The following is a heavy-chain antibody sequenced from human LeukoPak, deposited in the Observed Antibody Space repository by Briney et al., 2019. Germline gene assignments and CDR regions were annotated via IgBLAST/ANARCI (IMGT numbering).Heavy chain of an antibody. Sequence: GGSLRLSCAASGFTFSSYAMSWVRQAPGKGLEWVSAISGSGGSTYYADSVKGRFTISRDNSKNTLYLQMNGLRAEDTAVYYCAKDRGVVVPENWFDPWGQGTLVTVSS. J-gene: IGHJ5*02. CDR3: AKDRGVVVPENWFDP. CDR2: ISGSGGST. CDR1: GFTFSSYA. V-gene: IGHV3-23*01. D-gene: IGHD2-2*01.